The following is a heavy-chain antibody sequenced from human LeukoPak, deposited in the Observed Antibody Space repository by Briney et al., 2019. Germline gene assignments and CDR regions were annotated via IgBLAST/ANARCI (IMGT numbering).Heavy chain of an antibody. Sequence: GGSLRLSCAASGFTVSSNYMSWVRQAPGKGLEWVSVICSGGSTYYADSVKGRFTISRDNSKNTLYLQMNSLGAEDTAVYYCAKSKAKGIYSYGPHDDYWGQGTLVTVSS. V-gene: IGHV3-53*01. CDR1: GFTVSSNY. J-gene: IGHJ4*02. CDR2: ICSGGST. CDR3: AKSKAKGIYSYGPHDDY. D-gene: IGHD5-18*01.